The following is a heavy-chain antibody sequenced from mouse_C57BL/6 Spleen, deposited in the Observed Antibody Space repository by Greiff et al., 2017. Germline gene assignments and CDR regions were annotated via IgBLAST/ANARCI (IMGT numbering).Heavy chain of an antibody. CDR2: IDPSDSYT. CDR1: GYTFTSYW. V-gene: IGHV1-69*01. Sequence: QVQLQQPGAELVMPGASVKLSCKASGYTFTSYWMHWVKQRPGQGLEWIGEIDPSDSYTNYNQKFKGKSTLTVDKSFSPAYMQLSSLTSEDSAVLCCARWGPLHPFAYWGQGTLVTVSA. J-gene: IGHJ3*01. D-gene: IGHD1-2*01. CDR3: ARWGPLHPFAY.